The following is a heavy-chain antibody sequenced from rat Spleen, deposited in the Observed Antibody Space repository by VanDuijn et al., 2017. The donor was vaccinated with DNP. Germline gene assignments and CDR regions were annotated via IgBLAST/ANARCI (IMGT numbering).Heavy chain of an antibody. CDR1: GFTFSGHN. CDR3: ASRPPPTRGPFDY. J-gene: IGHJ2*01. D-gene: IGHD1-4*01. V-gene: IGHV5-17*01. Sequence: EVQLVESGGGLVQPGRSLKFSCAASGFTFSGHNMAWVRQAPKKSLEWVATINCDGSNTYYRDSVKGRFTIPRDNAKSTRYLQMDSLRSEDTATYYCASRPPPTRGPFDYWGQGVTVTVSS. CDR2: INCDGSNT.